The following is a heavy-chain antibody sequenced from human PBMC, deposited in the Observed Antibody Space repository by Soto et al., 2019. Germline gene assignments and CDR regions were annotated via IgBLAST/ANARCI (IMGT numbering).Heavy chain of an antibody. D-gene: IGHD1-20*01. V-gene: IGHV5-10-1*01. J-gene: IGHJ6*02. CDR2: IDPSDSYT. CDR1: GYSFTSYW. Sequence: GESLKISCKGSGYSFTSYWISWVRQMPGKGLEWMGRIDPSDSYTNYSPSFQGHVTISADKSISTAYLQWSSLKASDTAMYYCAGLTGTTHYYYGMDVWGQGXTVTVSS. CDR3: AGLTGTTHYYYGMDV.